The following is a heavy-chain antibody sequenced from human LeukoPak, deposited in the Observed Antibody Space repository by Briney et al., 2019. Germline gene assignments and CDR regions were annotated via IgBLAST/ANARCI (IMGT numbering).Heavy chain of an antibody. CDR2: IWHSGTT. J-gene: IGHJ4*02. V-gene: IGHV4-4*02. CDR1: GASIISNNW. CDR3: ARYTADYGFDY. D-gene: IGHD4-17*01. Sequence: SETLSLTCAVSGASIISNNWWSWVRQPSGKGLEWIGEIWHSGTTNYNPSLKSRVTISVDKSKNQFSLKLSSVTAADTAVYYCARYTADYGFDYWGQGTLVTVSS.